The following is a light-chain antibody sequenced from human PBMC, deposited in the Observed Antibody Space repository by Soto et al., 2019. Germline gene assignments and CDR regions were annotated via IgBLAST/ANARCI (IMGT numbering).Light chain of an antibody. Sequence: QSVLTQPASVSGSPGQSITISCTGTSSDVGRYNHVSWYQHHPGKAPKPIISEVSNRPSGVSNRFSGSKSGYTASLTISGLQAEDEADYYCNSHTSGDFRVFGTGTKLTVL. V-gene: IGLV2-14*01. J-gene: IGLJ1*01. CDR3: NSHTSGDFRV. CDR2: EVS. CDR1: SSDVGRYNH.